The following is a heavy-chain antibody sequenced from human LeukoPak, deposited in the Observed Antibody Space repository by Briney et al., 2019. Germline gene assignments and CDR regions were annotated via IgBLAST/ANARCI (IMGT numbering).Heavy chain of an antibody. J-gene: IGHJ1*01. D-gene: IGHD5-18*01. Sequence: SGPTLVNPTQTLMLTCTFSGFSLSTVGVGVGWIRQPPGKALEWLALIYWDDDKRYSPSLKTRLTITKDTSKNQVVLRMSNMDPVDTATYYCAHTPPGRTQLWLRYFQHWGQGTLVTVSS. CDR1: GFSLSTVGVG. V-gene: IGHV2-5*02. CDR3: AHTPPGRTQLWLRYFQH. CDR2: IYWDDDK.